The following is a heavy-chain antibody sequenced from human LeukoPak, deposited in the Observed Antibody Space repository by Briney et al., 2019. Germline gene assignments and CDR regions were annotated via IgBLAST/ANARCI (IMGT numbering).Heavy chain of an antibody. J-gene: IGHJ4*02. Sequence: GGSLRLSCAASGFTFSSYAMSWVRQAPGKGLEWVSSMSGSGGSTYYADSVKGRFTISRDNSKDTLYLQMNSLRPEDTAVYYCAKGGFQPLLGHVGYWGQGTLVTVSS. V-gene: IGHV3-23*01. CDR2: MSGSGGST. CDR3: AKGGFQPLLGHVGY. D-gene: IGHD2-2*01. CDR1: GFTFSSYA.